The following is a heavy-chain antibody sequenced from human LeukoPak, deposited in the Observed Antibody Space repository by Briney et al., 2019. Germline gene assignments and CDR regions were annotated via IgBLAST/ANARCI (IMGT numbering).Heavy chain of an antibody. CDR1: GGSISIGRYY. D-gene: IGHD3-22*01. CDR2: IYTSGST. CDR3: ARDRPTYYDSSGYYLESDY. Sequence: SETLSLTCTVSGGSISIGRYYWSWIRQPAGKGLEWIGRIYTSGSTNYNPSLKSRVTISVDTSQNQFSLKLSSVPAADTAVYYCARDRPTYYDSSGYYLESDYWGQGTLVTVSS. J-gene: IGHJ4*02. V-gene: IGHV4-61*02.